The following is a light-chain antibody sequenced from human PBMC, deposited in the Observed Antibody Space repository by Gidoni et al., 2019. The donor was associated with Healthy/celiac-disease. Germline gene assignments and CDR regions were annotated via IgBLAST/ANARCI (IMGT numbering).Light chain of an antibody. CDR2: DAS. CDR1: QSVSSY. Sequence: EIVLTQSPATLSLSPGERATLSCRASQSVSSYLAWYQQKHGQAPRLLIYDASNRATGIPARFSGSGSGTDFTLTISSLEPEDFAVYYCQQRSNWWTFGQXTKVEIK. J-gene: IGKJ1*01. CDR3: QQRSNWWT. V-gene: IGKV3-11*01.